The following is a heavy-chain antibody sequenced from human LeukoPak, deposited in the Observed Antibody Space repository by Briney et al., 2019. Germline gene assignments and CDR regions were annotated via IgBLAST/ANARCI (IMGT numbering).Heavy chain of an antibody. CDR3: ASGGRYCSSTSCFDY. J-gene: IGHJ4*02. CDR2: ISSSSSYT. V-gene: IGHV3-11*06. Sequence: GGSLRLSCAASGFTFSDYSMSWIRQAPGKGLEWVSYISSSSSYTNYADSVKGRFTISRDNAKNSLYLQMNSLRAEDTAVYYCASGGRYCSSTSCFDYWGQGTLVTVSS. CDR1: GFTFSDYS. D-gene: IGHD2-2*01.